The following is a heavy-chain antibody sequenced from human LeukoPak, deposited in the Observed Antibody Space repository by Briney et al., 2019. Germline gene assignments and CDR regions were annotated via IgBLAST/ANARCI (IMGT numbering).Heavy chain of an antibody. D-gene: IGHD3-22*01. CDR3: ASTSSPPFPGNYYDSSGYAH. CDR1: GGTFSSYA. Sequence: SLKVSCKASGGTFSSYAISWVRQAPGQGLEWMGGIIPIFGTANYAQKFQGRVTITTDESTSTAYMELSSLRSEDTAVYYCASTSSPPFPGNYYDSSGYAHWGQGTLVTVSS. CDR2: IIPIFGTA. J-gene: IGHJ4*02. V-gene: IGHV1-69*05.